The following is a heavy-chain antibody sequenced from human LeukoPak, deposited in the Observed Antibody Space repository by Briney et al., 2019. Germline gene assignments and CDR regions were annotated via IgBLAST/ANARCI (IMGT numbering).Heavy chain of an antibody. CDR3: ARDSAGTSY. J-gene: IGHJ4*02. Sequence: GGSLRLSCVVSGFTFSGYSMSWVRQAPGKGLEWVANVKQDGSEKYYVDSVKGRFTISRDNAKNSLYLQMNSLRAEDTAVYYCARDSAGTSYWGQGTLVTVSS. CDR1: GFTFSGYS. D-gene: IGHD6-19*01. V-gene: IGHV3-7*01. CDR2: VKQDGSEK.